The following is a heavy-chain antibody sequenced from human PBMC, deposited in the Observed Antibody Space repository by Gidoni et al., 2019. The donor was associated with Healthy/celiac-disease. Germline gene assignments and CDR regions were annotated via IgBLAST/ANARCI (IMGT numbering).Heavy chain of an antibody. CDR2: INSDGSST. D-gene: IGHD3-3*01. Sequence: EVQLVESGGGLVQPGGSLRLSCAASGFTFSSYWMHWVRQAPGKGLVWVSRINSDGSSTSYADSVKGRFTISRDNAKNTLYLQMHSLRAEDTAVYYCAREGTGLRFLEWSFDYWGQGTLVTVSS. V-gene: IGHV3-74*01. CDR3: AREGTGLRFLEWSFDY. CDR1: GFTFSSYW. J-gene: IGHJ4*02.